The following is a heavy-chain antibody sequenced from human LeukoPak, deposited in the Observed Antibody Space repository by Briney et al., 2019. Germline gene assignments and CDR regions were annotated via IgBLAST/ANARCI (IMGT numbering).Heavy chain of an antibody. CDR3: ARDPGYSYGYCWFDP. V-gene: IGHV3-7*01. Sequence: GGSLRLSCAASGFTFSSNWMSWVRQAAGKGLEWVANINPDGTTKLYVGSGTGRFTISRDNARNSLYLEMNSLRDEDTAVYYCARDPGYSYGYCWFDPWGQGTLVTVSS. J-gene: IGHJ5*02. CDR1: GFTFSSNW. D-gene: IGHD5-18*01. CDR2: INPDGTTK.